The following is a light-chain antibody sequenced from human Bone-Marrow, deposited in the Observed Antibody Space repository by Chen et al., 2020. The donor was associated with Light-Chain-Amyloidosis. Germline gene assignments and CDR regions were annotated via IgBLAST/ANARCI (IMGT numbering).Light chain of an antibody. CDR1: NSGSTS. CDR2: DDS. CDR3: QVWDGGCDRPG. V-gene: IGLV3-21*02. Sequence: SYVLTQPSSVSVAPGQTATSACGGNNSGSTSVHWYQQPSGQAPLLVVYDDSDRPSGIPERLSGSNSGNTATLTISRVEAGDEADYYCQVWDGGCDRPGFGGGTKLTVL. J-gene: IGLJ3*02.